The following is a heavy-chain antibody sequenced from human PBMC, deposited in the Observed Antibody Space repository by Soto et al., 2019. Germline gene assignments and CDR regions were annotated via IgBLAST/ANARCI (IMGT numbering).Heavy chain of an antibody. CDR1: GFNFSSYA. Sequence: EVQLLESGGGLVQPGGSLRLSCAASGFNFSSYAMSWVRQAPGKGLEWVSAISGSGGSTYYADSVKGRFTISRDNSKNTLYLQMNSLRAEDTTVYYCAKPQTGYSSSWSAGYYYMDVWGKGTTVTVSS. V-gene: IGHV3-23*01. J-gene: IGHJ6*03. CDR2: ISGSGGST. CDR3: AKPQTGYSSSWSAGYYYMDV. D-gene: IGHD6-13*01.